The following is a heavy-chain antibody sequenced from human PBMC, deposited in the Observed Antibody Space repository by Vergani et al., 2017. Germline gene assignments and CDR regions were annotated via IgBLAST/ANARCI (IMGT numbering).Heavy chain of an antibody. Sequence: QVQLQESGPGLVKPSETLSLTCTVSGGSISSGGYYWSWIRQHPGKGLEWIGYIYYSGSTYYTPSLKSRVTISVDTSKNQFSLKLSSVTAADTAVYYCARGRGYCSRTSGYTVGYYYYMDVWGKGTTVTVSS. D-gene: IGHD2-2*02. CDR2: IYYSGST. CDR3: ARGRGYCSRTSGYTVGYYYYMDV. CDR1: GGSISSGGYY. V-gene: IGHV4-31*03. J-gene: IGHJ6*03.